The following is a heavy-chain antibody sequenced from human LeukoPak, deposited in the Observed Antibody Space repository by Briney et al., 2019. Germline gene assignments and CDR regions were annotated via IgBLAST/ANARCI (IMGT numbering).Heavy chain of an antibody. CDR3: AKARQPYSSSWYYFDY. J-gene: IGHJ4*02. Sequence: GGSLRLSCAASGFTFSSYGMHWVRQAPGKGLEWVAVISYDGSNKYYADSVKGRFTISRDNSKNTLYLQMYSLRAEDTAVYYCAKARQPYSSSWYYFDYWGQGSLVAVSS. D-gene: IGHD6-13*01. V-gene: IGHV3-30*18. CDR1: GFTFSSYG. CDR2: ISYDGSNK.